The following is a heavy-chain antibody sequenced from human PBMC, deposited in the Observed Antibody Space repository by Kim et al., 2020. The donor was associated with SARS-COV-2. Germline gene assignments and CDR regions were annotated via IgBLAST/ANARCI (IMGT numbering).Heavy chain of an antibody. J-gene: IGHJ6*02. D-gene: IGHD2-2*01. CDR1: GFTFSSYS. V-gene: IGHV3-21*01. Sequence: GGSLRLSCAASGFTFSSYSMNWVRQAPGKGLEWVSSISSSSSYIYYADSVKGRFTISRDNAKNSLYLQMNSLRAEDTAVYYCARDGMQYQLLPGTPSYYGMCVWGQGATVTVSS. CDR3: ARDGMQYQLLPGTPSYYGMCV. CDR2: ISSSSSYI.